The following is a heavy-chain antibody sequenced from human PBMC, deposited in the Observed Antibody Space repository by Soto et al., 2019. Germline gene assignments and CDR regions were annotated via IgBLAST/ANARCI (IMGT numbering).Heavy chain of an antibody. CDR3: AKDHLTSGGTFWFDP. J-gene: IGHJ5*02. CDR1: GFSFSSYP. Sequence: EVQLLESGGDLIQPGGSLRLSCAASGFSFSSYPMSRVRQAPGKGLEWVAAISGAGVSTYYADSVRGRFTISRENSKNTLYLQMSSLRAEDTALYYCAKDHLTSGGTFWFDPWGQGTMVTVSS. D-gene: IGHD6-13*01. V-gene: IGHV3-23*01. CDR2: ISGAGVST.